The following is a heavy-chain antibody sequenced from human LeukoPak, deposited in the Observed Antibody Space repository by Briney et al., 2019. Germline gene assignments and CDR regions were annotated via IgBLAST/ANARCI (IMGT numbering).Heavy chain of an antibody. CDR2: IHYSGST. J-gene: IGHJ3*02. Sequence: SETLFLTCSVSGVSITTSYWSWIRQPPGKGLEWIGFIHYSGSTNYNPSLKSRATISADTSNNQFSLKVTSVTAADTAVYYCARGYYDIDIWGQGTTVTDSS. CDR3: ARGYYDIDI. D-gene: IGHD3-16*01. V-gene: IGHV4-59*01. CDR1: GVSITTSY.